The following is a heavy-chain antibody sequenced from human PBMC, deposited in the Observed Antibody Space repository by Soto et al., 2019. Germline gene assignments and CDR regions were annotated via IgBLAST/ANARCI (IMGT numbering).Heavy chain of an antibody. J-gene: IGHJ6*03. D-gene: IGHD3-3*01. CDR3: ARDQPYYDFWSGWDYYYYYMDV. Sequence: GGSLRLSCAASGFTFSSYWMSWVRQAPGKGLEWVANIKQDGSEKYYVDSVKGRFTISRDNAKNSLYLQMNSLRAEDTAVYYCARDQPYYDFWSGWDYYYYYMDVWGKGTTVTVSS. CDR1: GFTFSSYW. V-gene: IGHV3-7*01. CDR2: IKQDGSEK.